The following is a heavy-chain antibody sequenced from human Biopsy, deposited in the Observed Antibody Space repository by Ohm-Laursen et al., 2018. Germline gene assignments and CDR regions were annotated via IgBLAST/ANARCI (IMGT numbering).Heavy chain of an antibody. D-gene: IGHD3-22*01. CDR3: ARKSFYESGGFDY. Sequence: ASVKVSCKISGYTFNDYYIHWVRQTPGQGLEWMGWSKPNHNTKYAEKFQDRVTLTRDTTTGTAYMELSSLRRDDTAIYYCARKSFYESGGFDYWGQGTLVSVS. V-gene: IGHV1-2*02. J-gene: IGHJ4*02. CDR2: SKPNHNT. CDR1: GYTFNDYY.